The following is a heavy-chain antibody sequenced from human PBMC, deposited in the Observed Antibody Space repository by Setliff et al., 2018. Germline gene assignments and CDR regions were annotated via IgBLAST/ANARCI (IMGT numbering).Heavy chain of an antibody. V-gene: IGHV5-51*01. CDR3: ARSDYGDYFAWDSYGMDV. CDR2: IYPGDSDT. J-gene: IGHJ6*02. Sequence: PGESLKISCKGSGYSFTSYWIAWVRQMPGKGLEWMGIIYPGDSDTRYSPSFQGQVTNSADRSTRTAYLQWSSLKASDTAFYYCARSDYGDYFAWDSYGMDVWGQGTTVTVS. D-gene: IGHD4-17*01. CDR1: GYSFTSYW.